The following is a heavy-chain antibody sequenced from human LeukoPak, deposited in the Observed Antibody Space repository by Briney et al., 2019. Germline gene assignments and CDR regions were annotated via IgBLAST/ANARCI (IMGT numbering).Heavy chain of an antibody. CDR3: ARWDSAVTGYY. CDR2: TRNKANSYTT. CDR1: EFTFSDHY. Sequence: QTGGSLRLSCAATEFTFSDHYMDWVRQAPGKGLEWIGRTRNKANSYTTEYAASVKGRFTISRDDSKNSLYPQMNSLKTEDTAVYYCARWDSAVTGYYWGQGTLVTVSS. D-gene: IGHD3-9*01. J-gene: IGHJ4*02. V-gene: IGHV3-72*01.